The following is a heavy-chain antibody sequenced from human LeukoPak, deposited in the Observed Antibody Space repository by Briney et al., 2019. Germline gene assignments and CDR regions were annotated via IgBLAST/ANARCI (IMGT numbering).Heavy chain of an antibody. CDR3: ARARTYDGFDI. V-gene: IGHV1-46*01. J-gene: IGHJ3*02. CDR1: GYTLSNYY. CDR2: INLSGGST. Sequence: ASVKVSFTASGYTLSNYYMYWVGQAPGQGLEWMGMINLSGGSTTYAQEFQGRVSMTRDTSTSTVYMELSSLRSEDTASYYCARARTYDGFDIWGQGTMVIVYS.